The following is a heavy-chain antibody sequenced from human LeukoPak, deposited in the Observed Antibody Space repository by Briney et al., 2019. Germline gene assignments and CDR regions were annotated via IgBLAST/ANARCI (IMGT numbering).Heavy chain of an antibody. Sequence: ASVKVSCKTSGYTFTGYYMHWVRQAPGQGLEWMGWINPNSGGTNYAQKFQGRVTMTRDTSISTAYMELSRLRSDDTAVYYCARGRAGSAEYFQHWGQGTLVTVSS. CDR3: ARGRAGSAEYFQH. J-gene: IGHJ1*01. CDR1: GYTFTGYY. V-gene: IGHV1-2*02. CDR2: INPNSGGT. D-gene: IGHD6-19*01.